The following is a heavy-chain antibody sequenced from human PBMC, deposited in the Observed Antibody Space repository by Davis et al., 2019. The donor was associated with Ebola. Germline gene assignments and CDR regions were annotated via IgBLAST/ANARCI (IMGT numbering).Heavy chain of an antibody. CDR1: GYTFTGYY. CDR3: ARDDHDYGDYEGDY. D-gene: IGHD4-17*01. CDR2: INPNSGGT. J-gene: IGHJ4*02. Sequence: ASVTVSCKASGYTFTGYYMHWVRQAPGQGLEWMGWINPNSGGTNYAQKFQGRVTMTRDTSISTAYMELSRLRSDDTAVYYCARDDHDYGDYEGDYWGQGTLVTVSS. V-gene: IGHV1-2*02.